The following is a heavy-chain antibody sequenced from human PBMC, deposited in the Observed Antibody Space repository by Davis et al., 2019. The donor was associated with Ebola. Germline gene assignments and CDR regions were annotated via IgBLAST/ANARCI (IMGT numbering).Heavy chain of an antibody. CDR3: AREGRSGYSNWFDP. CDR2: INHSGRT. Sequence: MPSDTLSLTRAVYGGSFSGYYWSWIRQPPGKGLEWIGEINHSGRTNYNPSLKSRVTISVDTSKNQFSLKMSSVTAADTAVYYCAREGRSGYSNWFDPWGQGTLVTVSS. J-gene: IGHJ5*02. CDR1: GGSFSGYY. V-gene: IGHV4-34*01. D-gene: IGHD3-22*01.